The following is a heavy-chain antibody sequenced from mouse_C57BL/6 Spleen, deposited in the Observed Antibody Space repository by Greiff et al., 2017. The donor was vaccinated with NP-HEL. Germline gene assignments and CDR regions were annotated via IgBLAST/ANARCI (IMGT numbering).Heavy chain of an antibody. Sequence: EVQRVESGGGLVQPKGSLKLSCAASGFSFNTYAMNWVRQAPGKGLEWVARIRSKSNNYATYYADSVKDRFTISRDDSESMLYLQMNNLKTEDTAMCYCVRQAYGSSYYYAMDYWGQGTSVTVSS. CDR1: GFSFNTYA. J-gene: IGHJ4*01. CDR3: VRQAYGSSYYYAMDY. D-gene: IGHD1-1*01. CDR2: IRSKSNNYAT. V-gene: IGHV10-1*01.